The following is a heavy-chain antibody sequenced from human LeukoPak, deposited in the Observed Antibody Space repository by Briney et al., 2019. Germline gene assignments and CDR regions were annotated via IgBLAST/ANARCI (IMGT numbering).Heavy chain of an antibody. CDR1: GGSFSGYY. CDR2: INHSGST. CDR3: ARHSSVYSYGHAPFDY. V-gene: IGHV4-34*01. D-gene: IGHD5-18*01. J-gene: IGHJ4*02. Sequence: SETLSLTCAVYGGSFSGYYWSWIRQPPGKGLEWIGEINHSGSTNYNPSLKSRVTISVDTSKNQFSLKLSSVTAADTAVFYCARHSSVYSYGHAPFDYWGQGTLVTVSS.